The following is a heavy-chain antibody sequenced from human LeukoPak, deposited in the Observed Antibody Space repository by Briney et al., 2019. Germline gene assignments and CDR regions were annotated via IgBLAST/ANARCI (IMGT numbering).Heavy chain of an antibody. Sequence: GASVKVSCKASGYTFTGYYMHWVRQARGQGLEWMGRINPNSGGTNYAQKFQGRVTMTRDTSISTAYMELSRLRSDNTAVYYCARERIEKLTVDYYDSSGYYTPRKSGVTVDPWGQGTLVTVSS. CDR3: ARERIEKLTVDYYDSSGYYTPRKSGVTVDP. CDR2: INPNSGGT. D-gene: IGHD3-22*01. CDR1: GYTFTGYY. V-gene: IGHV1-2*06. J-gene: IGHJ5*02.